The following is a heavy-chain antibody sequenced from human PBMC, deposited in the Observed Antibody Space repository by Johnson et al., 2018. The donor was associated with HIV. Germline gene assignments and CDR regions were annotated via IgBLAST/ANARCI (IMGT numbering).Heavy chain of an antibody. Sequence: QVQLVESGGGVVQPGRSLRLSCAASGFTFGTFAMHWVRQAPGKGLEWVAVISYEGSTKYYADSVKGRFTISRDDSKKSLYLQINSLRTEDTAVYYCARENYRRRDAFDVWGQGTVVIVSS. V-gene: IGHV3-30*04. CDR3: ARENYRRRDAFDV. J-gene: IGHJ3*01. CDR1: GFTFGTFA. D-gene: IGHD1-7*01. CDR2: ISYEGSTK.